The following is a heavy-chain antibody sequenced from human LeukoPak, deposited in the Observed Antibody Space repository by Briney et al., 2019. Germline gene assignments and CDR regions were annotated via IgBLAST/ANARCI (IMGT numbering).Heavy chain of an antibody. CDR1: GGSISSSSYY. CDR3: ARDNFIAAGEYFQH. D-gene: IGHD6-13*01. Sequence: SETLSLTCTVSGGSISSSSYYWGWIRQPPGKGLEWIGSIYYSGSTYYNPSLKSRVTISVDTSKNQFSLKLSSVTAADTAVYYCARDNFIAAGEYFQHWGQGTLVTVSS. CDR2: IYYSGST. J-gene: IGHJ1*01. V-gene: IGHV4-39*07.